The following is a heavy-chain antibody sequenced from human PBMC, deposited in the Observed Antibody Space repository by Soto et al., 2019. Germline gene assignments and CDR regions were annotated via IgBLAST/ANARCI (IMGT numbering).Heavy chain of an antibody. D-gene: IGHD3-10*01. Sequence: SETLSLTCTVSGGSIISYYWSWIRQPPGKGLEWIGYIYYSGSTNYNPSLKSRVTISVDTSKNQFSLKLSSVTAADTAVYYCARHAPYGPIDYWGQGTLVTVSS. V-gene: IGHV4-59*08. J-gene: IGHJ4*02. CDR2: IYYSGST. CDR1: GGSIISYY. CDR3: ARHAPYGPIDY.